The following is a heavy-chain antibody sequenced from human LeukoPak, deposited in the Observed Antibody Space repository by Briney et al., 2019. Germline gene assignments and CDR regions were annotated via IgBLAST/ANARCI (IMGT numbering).Heavy chain of an antibody. D-gene: IGHD4-17*01. CDR2: IRYDGSNK. J-gene: IGHJ4*02. V-gene: IGHV3-30*02. CDR3: ARAHDYGDSLGY. Sequence: PGGSLRLSCAASGFTFSSYGMHWVRQAPGKGLEWVAFIRYDGSNKYYADSVKGRFTISRDNSKNTLYLQMSSLRAEDTAVYYCARAHDYGDSLGYWGQGTLVTVSS. CDR1: GFTFSSYG.